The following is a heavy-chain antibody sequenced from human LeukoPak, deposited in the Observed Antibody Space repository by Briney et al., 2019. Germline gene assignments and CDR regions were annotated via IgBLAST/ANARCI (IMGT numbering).Heavy chain of an antibody. Sequence: PGGSLRLSCSASGFTFSSYALHWVRQAPGKGLEFVSGISSNGDVTYYTDSLKGRFTISRDNSKNTLYLQMNSLRAEDTAVYYCARDFSLQLFDYWGQGTLVTVFS. V-gene: IGHV3-64*04. CDR2: ISSNGDVT. CDR1: GFTFSSYA. J-gene: IGHJ4*02. CDR3: ARDFSLQLFDY. D-gene: IGHD5-24*01.